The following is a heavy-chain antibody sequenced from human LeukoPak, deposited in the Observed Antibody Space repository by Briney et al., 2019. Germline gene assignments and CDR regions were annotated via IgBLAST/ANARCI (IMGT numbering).Heavy chain of an antibody. V-gene: IGHV1-18*01. CDR1: GYTFTSYG. D-gene: IGHD3-10*01. Sequence: ASVKVSCKASGYTFTSYGITWVRQAPGQGLEWMGWISAYNGNTQYAQKLQGRVTMTTDTSTSTAYMELRSLRSDDTAVYYCARDLGSYYYYAMDVWGQGTTVTVSS. CDR3: ARDLGSYYYYAMDV. J-gene: IGHJ6*02. CDR2: ISAYNGNT.